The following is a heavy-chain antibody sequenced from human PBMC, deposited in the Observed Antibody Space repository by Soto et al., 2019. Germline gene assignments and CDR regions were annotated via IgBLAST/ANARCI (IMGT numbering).Heavy chain of an antibody. Sequence: SKTLSLTCTVSGASISSYYWSWIRQPPGKGLEWIGYIYYSGSTNYNPSLKSRVTISVDTSKNQFSLKVSSVTATDTAVYYCSRDGIPNSSAPSEIDPWGLRAVLTVS. D-gene: IGHD6-19*01. J-gene: IGHJ5*01. CDR1: GASISSYY. CDR2: IYYSGST. CDR3: SRDGIPNSSAPSEIDP. V-gene: IGHV4-59*01.